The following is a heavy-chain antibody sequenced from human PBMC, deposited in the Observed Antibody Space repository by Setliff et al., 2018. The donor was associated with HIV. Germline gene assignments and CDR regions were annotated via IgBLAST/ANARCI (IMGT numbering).Heavy chain of an antibody. CDR3: AIIRVNGSPY. Sequence: GGSLRLSCADSGFTFDEYAMHWVRQAPGKGLESVAVIWYDGTNKRYGDSVKGRFTISRDNSKSTLFLQMNTLRAEDTAVYYCAIIRVNGSPYWGQGTPVTVSS. CDR1: GFTFDEYA. D-gene: IGHD3-10*01. V-gene: IGHV3-33*08. CDR2: IWYDGTNK. J-gene: IGHJ4*02.